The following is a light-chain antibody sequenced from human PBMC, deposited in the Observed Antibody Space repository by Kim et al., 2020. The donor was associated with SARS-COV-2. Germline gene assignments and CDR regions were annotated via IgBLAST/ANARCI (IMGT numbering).Light chain of an antibody. V-gene: IGKV3-11*01. CDR1: QSVSSY. CDR2: DAS. Sequence: WYPGERATLSCRASQSVSSYLAWYQQKPGQAPRLLIYDASNRATGIPARFSGSGSGTDFTLTISSLEPEDFAVYYCQQRSNWPITFGQGTRLEIK. CDR3: QQRSNWPIT. J-gene: IGKJ5*01.